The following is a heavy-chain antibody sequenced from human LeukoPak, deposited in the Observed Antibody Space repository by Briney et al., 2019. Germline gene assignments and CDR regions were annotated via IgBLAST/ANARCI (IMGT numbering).Heavy chain of an antibody. CDR3: ATYDSSGYFDAFDI. V-gene: IGHV3-7*01. CDR2: IKQDGSEK. D-gene: IGHD3-22*01. J-gene: IGHJ3*02. CDR1: GFTFSSYE. Sequence: GGSLRLSCAASGFTFSSYEMNWVRQAPGKGLEWVANIKQDGSEKYYVDSVKGRFTISRDNAKNSLYLQMNSLRAEDTAVYYCATYDSSGYFDAFDIWGQGTMVTVFS.